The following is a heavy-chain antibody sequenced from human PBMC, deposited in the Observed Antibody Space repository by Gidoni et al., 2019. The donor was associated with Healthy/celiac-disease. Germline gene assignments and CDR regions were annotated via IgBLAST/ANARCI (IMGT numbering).Heavy chain of an antibody. D-gene: IGHD2-15*01. CDR2: INPRGGSA. J-gene: IGHJ5*02. Sequence: QVQLVQSAAEVKNRGASVKVSCKSSGYTVTSYYIHWVRQARVQGLEWKGIINPRGGSASYAQKFHGRVTMTRNTSASTVCMELSSLRSEDAAVYYCARDVVEARANWFDPWGQGTLVTVSS. V-gene: IGHV1-46*01. CDR3: ARDVVEARANWFDP. CDR1: GYTVTSYY.